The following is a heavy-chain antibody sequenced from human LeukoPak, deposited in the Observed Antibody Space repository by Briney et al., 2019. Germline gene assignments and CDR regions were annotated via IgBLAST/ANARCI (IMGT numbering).Heavy chain of an antibody. J-gene: IGHJ4*02. V-gene: IGHV1-2*02. CDR1: GYRFISNY. Sequence: ASVKVSCKASGYRFISNYIQWVRQAPALGPEWMGWMHPGNGNTRYAEKFQGRVTMTRDTSINTAYMDLSSLRSDDTAVYYCAREGSYCVGGDCYSFDFWGQGTLITVSS. CDR3: AREGSYCVGGDCYSFDF. D-gene: IGHD2-21*02. CDR2: MHPGNGNT.